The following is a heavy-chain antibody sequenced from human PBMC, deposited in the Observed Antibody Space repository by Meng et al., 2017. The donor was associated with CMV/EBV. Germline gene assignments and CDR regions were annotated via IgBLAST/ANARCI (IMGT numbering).Heavy chain of an antibody. J-gene: IGHJ6*02. Sequence: GGSLRLSCAASGFTFSSYAMSWVRQAPGKGLEWVSVIYSGGSSTYYADSVKGRFTISRDNSKNTLYLQMNSLRAEDTAVYYCAKDIRVIMVRGSNYYYSGIEVWGQGTTVTVSS. CDR1: GFTFSSYA. CDR2: IYSGGSST. V-gene: IGHV3-23*03. CDR3: AKDIRVIMVRGSNYYYSGIEV. D-gene: IGHD3-10*01.